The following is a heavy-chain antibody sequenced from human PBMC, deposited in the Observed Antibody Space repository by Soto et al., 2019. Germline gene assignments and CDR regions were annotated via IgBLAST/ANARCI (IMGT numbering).Heavy chain of an antibody. CDR2: ISGSGGST. Sequence: PGGSLKLSCAVSGLTFNSYAMTCVLLSPGKEQEWVSAISGSGGSTYYADSVKGRFTISRDNSKNTLYLQMNSLRAEDTAVYYCAKDRDLISVYGLPPCWFDPRGPRILGTVFS. CDR1: GLTFNSYA. J-gene: IGHJ5*02. D-gene: IGHD2-8*01. V-gene: IGHV3-23*01. CDR3: AKDRDLISVYGLPPCWFDP.